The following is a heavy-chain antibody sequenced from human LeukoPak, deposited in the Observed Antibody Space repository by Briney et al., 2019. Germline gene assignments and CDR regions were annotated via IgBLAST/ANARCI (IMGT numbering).Heavy chain of an antibody. CDR3: ASGFTYYYDSSGYYYYMDV. V-gene: IGHV1-2*02. Sequence: ASVKVSCKASGYTFTGYYMHWVRQAPGQGLEWVGWINPNSGGTNYAQKFQGRVTMTRGTSISTAYMEPSRLRSDDTAVYYCASGFTYYYDSSGYYYYMDVWGKGTTVTISS. D-gene: IGHD3-22*01. CDR1: GYTFTGYY. J-gene: IGHJ6*03. CDR2: INPNSGGT.